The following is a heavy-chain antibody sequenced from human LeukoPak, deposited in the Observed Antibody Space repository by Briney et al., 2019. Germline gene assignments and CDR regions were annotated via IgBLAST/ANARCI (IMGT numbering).Heavy chain of an antibody. V-gene: IGHV3-7*01. CDR1: GFTFSSYW. Sequence: RGSLRLSCAASGFTFSSYWMSWVRQAPGKELEWVANIKQDGSEKYYVDSVKGRFTISRDNAKNSLYLQMNSLRAEDTAVYYCAREIMWYYDSSGYFHYWGQGTLVTVSS. CDR2: IKQDGSEK. D-gene: IGHD3-22*01. CDR3: AREIMWYYDSSGYFHY. J-gene: IGHJ4*02.